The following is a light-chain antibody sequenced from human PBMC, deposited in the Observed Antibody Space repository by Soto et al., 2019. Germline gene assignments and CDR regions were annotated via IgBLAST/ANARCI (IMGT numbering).Light chain of an antibody. CDR3: DSYTSGSSYV. J-gene: IGLJ1*01. Sequence: QSALTQPASVSGSPGQSITISCTGTSSDVGGYNYVSWYQQHPGTAPKLMIYDVSYRPSGVSDRFSGSKSGNTASLTISGLQSEDEADYYCDSYTSGSSYVFGTGTKVTVL. CDR2: DVS. V-gene: IGLV2-14*01. CDR1: SSDVGGYNY.